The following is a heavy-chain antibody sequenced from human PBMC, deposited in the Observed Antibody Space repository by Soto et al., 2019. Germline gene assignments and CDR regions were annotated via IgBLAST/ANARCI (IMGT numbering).Heavy chain of an antibody. CDR1: GFTPTTTP. D-gene: IGHD3-9*01. Sequence: EVQLLESGGGLVLPGGSLRLSCAGSGFTPTTTPLSWVRQPPGKGLEWVATGSGTASRTYYVDSVKGRFFISRDNSKNTVTLAMNTLTVYDTAVYYCATSFRYFDNWGAGTRVTFSS. CDR2: GSGTASRT. CDR3: ATSFRYFDN. V-gene: IGHV3-23*01. J-gene: IGHJ4*02.